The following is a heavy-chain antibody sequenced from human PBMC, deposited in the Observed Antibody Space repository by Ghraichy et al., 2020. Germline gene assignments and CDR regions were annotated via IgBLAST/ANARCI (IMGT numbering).Heavy chain of an antibody. V-gene: IGHV1-69*02. D-gene: IGHD5-18*01. CDR1: GDTFSSYT. CDR2: IIPILGIA. J-gene: IGHJ5*02. Sequence: SVKVSCKASGDTFSSYTISWVRQAPGQGLEWMGRIIPILGIANYAQKFQGRVTITADKSTSTAYMELSSLRSEDTAVYYCARSHRDSYGWDNWFDPWGQGTLVTVSS. CDR3: ARSHRDSYGWDNWFDP.